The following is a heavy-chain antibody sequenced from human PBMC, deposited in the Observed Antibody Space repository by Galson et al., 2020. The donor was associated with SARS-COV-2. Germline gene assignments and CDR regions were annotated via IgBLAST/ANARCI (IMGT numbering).Heavy chain of an antibody. D-gene: IGHD3-22*01. J-gene: IGHJ4*02. CDR3: ARAYYYDSSGATVLDY. V-gene: IGHV4-30-2*01. CDR1: GGSISSGGYS. CDR2: IYHSGST. Sequence: SQTLSLTCAVSGGSISSGGYSWSWIRQPPGKGLEWIGYIYHSGSTYYNPSLKSRVTISVDRSKNQFSLKLSSVTAADTAVYYCARAYYYDSSGATVLDYWGQGTLVTVSS.